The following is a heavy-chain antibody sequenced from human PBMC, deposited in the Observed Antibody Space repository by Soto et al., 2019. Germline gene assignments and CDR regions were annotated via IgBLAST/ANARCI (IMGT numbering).Heavy chain of an antibody. CDR2: IYWNDDK. J-gene: IGHJ2*01. V-gene: IGHV2-5*01. CDR1: GFSLSTSAVG. Sequence: SGPTLVNPTQTRTLTCTFSGFSLSTSAVGVGWIRRPPGKDLEWLGIIYWNDDKRYSQSLRSRLTISKDTSTNQVFLRMTNLEPRDTATYLCAHSPGGGTWYFDLWGRGTLVTVSS. CDR3: AHSPGGGTWYFDL. D-gene: IGHD2-15*01.